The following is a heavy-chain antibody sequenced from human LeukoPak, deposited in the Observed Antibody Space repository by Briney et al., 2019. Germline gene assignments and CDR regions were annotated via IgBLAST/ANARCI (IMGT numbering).Heavy chain of an antibody. CDR3: ARVVGGVPDY. D-gene: IGHD3-16*01. Sequence: GGXLRLSCXXSXXTFSSYWMHWVRHAPGKGLVWVSRINSDGSSTSYADSVKGRFTISRDNAKNTLYLQMNSLRAEDTAVYYCARVVGGVPDYWGQGTLVTVSS. CDR1: XXTFSSYW. J-gene: IGHJ4*02. V-gene: IGHV3-74*01. CDR2: INSDGSST.